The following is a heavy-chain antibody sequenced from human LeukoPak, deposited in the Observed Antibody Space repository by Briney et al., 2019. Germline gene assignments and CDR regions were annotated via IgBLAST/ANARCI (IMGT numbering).Heavy chain of an antibody. CDR1: GYTFTSYD. V-gene: IGHV1-69*05. D-gene: IGHD3-22*01. J-gene: IGHJ4*02. CDR3: ARAPYYYDSSGYYYVVDY. CDR2: IIPIFGTA. Sequence: ASVKVSCKASGYTFTSYDINWVRQATGQGLEWMGGIIPIFGTANYAQKFQGRVTITTDESTSTAYIELSSLRSEDTAVYYCARAPYYYDSSGYYYVVDYWGQGTLVTVSS.